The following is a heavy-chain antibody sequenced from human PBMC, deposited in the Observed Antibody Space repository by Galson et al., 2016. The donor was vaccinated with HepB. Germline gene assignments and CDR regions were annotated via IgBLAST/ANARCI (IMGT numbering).Heavy chain of an antibody. V-gene: IGHV3-53*01. CDR1: GFTVSSNY. Sequence: SLRLSCAASGFTVSSNYMSWVRQAPGKGLEWVSIIYSGGSTYYADSVKGRFTISRDNSKNTLYVQMDSLRAEDTAAYYCASRHDSSGLYLLSDAFDIWGQGTLVTVSS. CDR3: ASRHDSSGLYLLSDAFDI. CDR2: IYSGGST. D-gene: IGHD3-22*01. J-gene: IGHJ4*02.